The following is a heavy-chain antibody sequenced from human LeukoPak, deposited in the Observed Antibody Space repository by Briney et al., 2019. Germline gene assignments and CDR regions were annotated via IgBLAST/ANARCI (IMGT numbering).Heavy chain of an antibody. J-gene: IGHJ5*02. CDR1: GFTFSSYA. V-gene: IGHV3-64*01. CDR3: ARSRHIVVVTAPPIFDP. D-gene: IGHD2-21*02. CDR2: ISSNGGST. Sequence: PGGSLRLSCAASGFTFSSYAMHWARQAPGKGLEYVSAISSNGGSTYYANSVEGRFTISRDNSKNTLYLQMGSLRAEDMAVYYCARSRHIVVVTAPPIFDPWGQGTLVTVSS.